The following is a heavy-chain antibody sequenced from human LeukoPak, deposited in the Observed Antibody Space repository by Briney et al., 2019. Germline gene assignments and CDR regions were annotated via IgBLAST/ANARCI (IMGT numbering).Heavy chain of an antibody. CDR3: ATTSYGSGSYSPPFFQH. CDR2: IYTSGST. V-gene: IGHV4-61*02. Sequence: PSETLSLTCTVSGGSISSGSYYWSCIRQPAGKGLEWIGRIYTSGSTNYNPSLKSRVTISVDTSKNQFSLKLSSVTAADTAVYYCATTSYGSGSYSPPFFQHWGQGTLVTVSS. D-gene: IGHD3-10*01. J-gene: IGHJ1*01. CDR1: GGSISSGSYY.